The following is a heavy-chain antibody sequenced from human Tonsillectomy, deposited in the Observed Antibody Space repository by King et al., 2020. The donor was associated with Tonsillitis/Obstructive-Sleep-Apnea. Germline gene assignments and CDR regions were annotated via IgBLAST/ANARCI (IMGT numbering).Heavy chain of an antibody. J-gene: IGHJ4*02. CDR1: GYTFTNYG. Sequence: QLVQSGAEVKKPGASVKVSCKASGYTFTNYGITWVRQAPGQGLEWMGWISAYNGNTNYGQKFQGRVTMTTDTSTSTAYMELRSLRSDDTAMYYCVREAVGSGYSGSIDYWGQGTLVTVSS. V-gene: IGHV1-18*01. CDR3: VREAVGSGYSGSIDY. CDR2: ISAYNGNT. D-gene: IGHD6-13*01.